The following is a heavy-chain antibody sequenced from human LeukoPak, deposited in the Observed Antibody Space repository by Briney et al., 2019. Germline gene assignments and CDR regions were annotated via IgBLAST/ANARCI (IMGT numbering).Heavy chain of an antibody. V-gene: IGHV1-2*02. Sequence: ASVKVSCKASGYTFTGYYMHWVRQAPGQGLEWMGWINPNSGGTNYAQKFQGRVTMTRDTSISTAYMELSRLRSGDTAVYYCARSMPIAVAGVGNYWGQGTLVTVSS. D-gene: IGHD6-19*01. J-gene: IGHJ4*02. CDR1: GYTFTGYY. CDR2: INPNSGGT. CDR3: ARSMPIAVAGVGNY.